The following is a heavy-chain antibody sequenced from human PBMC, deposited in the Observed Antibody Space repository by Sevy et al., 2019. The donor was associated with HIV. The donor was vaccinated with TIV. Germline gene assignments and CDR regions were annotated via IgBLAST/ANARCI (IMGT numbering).Heavy chain of an antibody. CDR3: AKDFYDSSGYYPMEAFDI. V-gene: IGHV3-23*01. CDR2: LSGSGAST. D-gene: IGHD3-22*01. CDR1: GFTFTTYA. J-gene: IGHJ3*02. Sequence: GGSLRLSCAASGFTFTTYAMGWVRQAPGKGLKWVSTLSGSGASTYYADSVKGPFTISRYNSKNTLFLQMNSLTAEDTAVYYCAKDFYDSSGYYPMEAFDIWGQGTMVTVSS.